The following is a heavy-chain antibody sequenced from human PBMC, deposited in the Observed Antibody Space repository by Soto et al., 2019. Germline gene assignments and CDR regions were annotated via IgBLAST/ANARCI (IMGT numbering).Heavy chain of an antibody. D-gene: IGHD4-4*01. CDR3: ARGRRYSNYAYRVYYFDY. J-gene: IGHJ4*02. CDR1: GGSFIGYY. V-gene: IGHV4-34*01. CDR2: INHSGST. Sequence: QVQLQQWGAGLLKPSETLSLTCAVYGGSFIGYYWSWIRQPPGQGLEWIGDINHSGSTNYNPSLKSRVTISVDTSQNQFSLKLSSVTAADTAVYYWARGRRYSNYAYRVYYFDYWGQGTLVTVSS.